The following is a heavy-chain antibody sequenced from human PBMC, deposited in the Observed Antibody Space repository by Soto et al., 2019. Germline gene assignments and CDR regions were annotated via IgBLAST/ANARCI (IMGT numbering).Heavy chain of an antibody. CDR2: ISYDGSNK. Sequence: PGGSLRLSCAASGFTFSSYAMHWVRQAPGKGLEWVAVISYDGSNKYYADSVKGRFTISRDNSKNTLYLQMNSLRAEDTAVYYCARGTRWYFDYWGQGTLVTVSS. CDR3: ARGTRWYFDY. CDR1: GFTFSSYA. V-gene: IGHV3-30-3*01. D-gene: IGHD6-13*01. J-gene: IGHJ4*02.